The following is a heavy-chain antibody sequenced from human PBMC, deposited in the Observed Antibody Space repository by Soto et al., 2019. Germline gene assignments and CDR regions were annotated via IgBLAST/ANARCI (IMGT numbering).Heavy chain of an antibody. D-gene: IGHD3-10*01. CDR1: GDTFASHW. V-gene: IGHV5-51*01. J-gene: IGHJ3*02. Sequence: GESLTISCTSSGDTFASHWIAWVRQMPGKGLELMGLIYPADSDTRYSPSFEGQVTISVDKSISTAYLQWSSLKASDTAMYYCVRPQAKELGTIRGAFDIWGQGTKVTVSS. CDR2: IYPADSDT. CDR3: VRPQAKELGTIRGAFDI.